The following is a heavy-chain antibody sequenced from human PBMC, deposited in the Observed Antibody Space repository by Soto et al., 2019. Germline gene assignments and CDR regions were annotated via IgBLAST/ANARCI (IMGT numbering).Heavy chain of an antibody. CDR3: ARGPGSGYSNWFDP. CDR2: IYSGGST. Sequence: GGSLRLSCAASGFTVSSNYMSWVRQAPGKGLEWVSVIYSGGSTYYADSVKGRFTISRDNSKNTLYLQMNSLRAEDTAVYYCARGPGSGYSNWFDPWGQGTLVTVSS. J-gene: IGHJ5*02. CDR1: GFTVSSNY. V-gene: IGHV3-53*01. D-gene: IGHD3-3*01.